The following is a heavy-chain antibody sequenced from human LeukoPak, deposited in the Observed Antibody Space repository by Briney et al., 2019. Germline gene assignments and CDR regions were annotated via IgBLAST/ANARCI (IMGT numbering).Heavy chain of an antibody. CDR2: INHSGST. V-gene: IGHV4-34*01. Sequence: SETLSLTCAVYGGSFSGYYWSWIRQPPGKGLEWIGVINHSGSTNYNPSLKSRVTISVDTSKNQFSLKLSSVTAADTAVYYCARLVVAATPDYFDYWGQGTLVTVSS. J-gene: IGHJ4*02. CDR3: ARLVVAATPDYFDY. CDR1: GGSFSGYY. D-gene: IGHD2-15*01.